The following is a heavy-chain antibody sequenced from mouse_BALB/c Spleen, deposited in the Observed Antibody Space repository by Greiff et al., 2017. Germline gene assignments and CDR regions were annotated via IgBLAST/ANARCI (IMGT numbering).Heavy chain of an antibody. D-gene: IGHD2-14*01. Sequence: EVKLVESGGGLVKPGGSLKLSCAASGFTFSSYTMSWVRQTPEKRLEWVATISSGGSYTYYPDSVKGRFTISRDNAKNTLYLQMSSLKSEDTAMYYCTREWYDLFAYWRQGTLVTVSA. V-gene: IGHV5-6-4*01. J-gene: IGHJ3*01. CDR2: ISSGGSYT. CDR3: TREWYDLFAY. CDR1: GFTFSSYT.